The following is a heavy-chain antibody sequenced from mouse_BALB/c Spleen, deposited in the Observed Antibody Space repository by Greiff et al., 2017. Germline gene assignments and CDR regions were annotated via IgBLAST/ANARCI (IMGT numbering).Heavy chain of an antibody. CDR2: IWTGGGT. V-gene: IGHV2-9-2*01. D-gene: IGHD1-2*01. Sequence: QVQLQQSGPGLVAPSQSLSITCTVSGFSLTSYDISWIRQPPGKGLEWLGVIWTGGGTNYNSAFMSRLSISKDNSKSQVFLKMNSLQTDDTAIYYCVRDRYGYPLFAYWGQGTLVTVSA. CDR1: GFSLTSYD. J-gene: IGHJ3*01. CDR3: VRDRYGYPLFAY.